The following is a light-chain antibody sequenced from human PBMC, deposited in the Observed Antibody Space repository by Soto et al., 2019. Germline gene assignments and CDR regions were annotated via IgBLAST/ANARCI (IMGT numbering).Light chain of an antibody. Sequence: IVVTQSAATLSVSPGETVTLSCRVSQSVSSSLAWYQQKPGQAPRLLISGAYTRATGIPARFSGSGSGTEFTLTISGLQSEDFAVYYCQQYYNWPQLTFGGGTRVELE. V-gene: IGKV3-15*01. CDR1: QSVSSS. CDR2: GAY. CDR3: QQYYNWPQLT. J-gene: IGKJ4*01.